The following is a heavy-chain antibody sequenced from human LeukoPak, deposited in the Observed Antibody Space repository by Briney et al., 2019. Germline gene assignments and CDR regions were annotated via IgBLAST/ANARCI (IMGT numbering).Heavy chain of an antibody. V-gene: IGHV3-30*18. J-gene: IGHJ4*02. CDR1: GFTFSTYG. CDR3: AKDREYYYDSSGFDY. D-gene: IGHD3-22*01. CDR2: ISYDGSNK. Sequence: PGGSLRLSCAASGFTFSTYGMHWVRQAPGKGLEWVAVISYDGSNKYYADSVKGRFTISRDNSKNTLYLQMNSLRAEDTAVYYCAKDREYYYDSSGFDYWGQGTLVTVSS.